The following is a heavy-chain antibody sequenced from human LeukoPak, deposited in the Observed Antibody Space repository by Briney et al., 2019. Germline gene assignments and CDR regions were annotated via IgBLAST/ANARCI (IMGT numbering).Heavy chain of an antibody. J-gene: IGHJ4*02. CDR3: ARSFSGYRDY. V-gene: IGHV3-74*01. CDR1: GFTFSTYW. Sequence: GGSLRLSCAASGFTFSTYWMHWVRQAPGKGLVWVSRTNSDGSNTVYADSVKGRFTISRDNAKNTLYLQMNSLRAEDTAMYYCARSFSGYRDYWGQGTLVTVSS. CDR2: TNSDGSNT. D-gene: IGHD3-22*01.